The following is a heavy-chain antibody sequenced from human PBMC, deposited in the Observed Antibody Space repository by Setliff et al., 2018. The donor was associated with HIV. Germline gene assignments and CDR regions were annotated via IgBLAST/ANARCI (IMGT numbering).Heavy chain of an antibody. V-gene: IGHV1-69*04. J-gene: IGHJ5*02. CDR2: IIPIVTIA. D-gene: IGHD3-22*01. CDR1: GGSFTSYT. CDR3: ARERPGDHYESTGYQLADWFAP. Sequence: SVKVSCKASGGSFTSYTFSWVRQAPGQGLEWMGRIIPIVTIAHFAEQFVGRVTITADKSTSTTYMEVSSLRSEDTAVYYCARERPGDHYESTGYQLADWFAPWGQGTLVTVSS.